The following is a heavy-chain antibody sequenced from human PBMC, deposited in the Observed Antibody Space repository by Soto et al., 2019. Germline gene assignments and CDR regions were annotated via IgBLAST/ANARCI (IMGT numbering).Heavy chain of an antibody. J-gene: IGHJ4*02. Sequence: GGSLRLSCAVSGFSFGTYWMSWVRQAPGKGLEWLASIKEDGSERYYLDSAKGRFTISRDNAKDSLSLQMNSLRGEDTAVYYCAKGPTVMVEWGQGTLVTVSS. CDR3: AKGPTVMVE. CDR1: GFSFGTYW. D-gene: IGHD3-10*01. V-gene: IGHV3-7*03. CDR2: IKEDGSER.